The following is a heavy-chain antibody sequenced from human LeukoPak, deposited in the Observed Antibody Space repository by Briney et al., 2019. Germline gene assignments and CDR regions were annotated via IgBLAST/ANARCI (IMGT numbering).Heavy chain of an antibody. D-gene: IGHD3-10*01. CDR2: IYYSGST. CDR1: GGSISSSSYY. CDR3: AGGGYGSGSLLYGMDV. V-gene: IGHV4-39*01. J-gene: IGHJ6*02. Sequence: SETLSLTCTVSGGSISSSSYYWGWIRQPPGKGLEWIGSIYYSGSTYYNPSLKSRVTISVDTSKNQFSLKLSSVTAADTAVYYCAGGGYGSGSLLYGMDVWGQGTTVTVSS.